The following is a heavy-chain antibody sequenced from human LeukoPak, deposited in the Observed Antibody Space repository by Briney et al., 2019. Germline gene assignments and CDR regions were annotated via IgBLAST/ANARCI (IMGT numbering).Heavy chain of an antibody. Sequence: SETLSPTCAVFGGSFGAYYWGWIRQPPGKGLGWIGEINHSGSTNYDPSLKSRVTISVDTSKNQFSLKLSSVTAADTAVYYCARVVLFGGIYYFGYWGTGTLVTV. D-gene: IGHD3-10*01. CDR2: INHSGST. V-gene: IGHV4-34*01. J-gene: IGHJ4*02. CDR1: GGSFGAYY. CDR3: ARVVLFGGIYYFGY.